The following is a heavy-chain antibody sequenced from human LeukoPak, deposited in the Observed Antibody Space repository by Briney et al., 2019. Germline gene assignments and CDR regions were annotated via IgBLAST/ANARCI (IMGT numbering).Heavy chain of an antibody. V-gene: IGHV3-30*04. CDR1: GFTFSSYA. CDR3: ARDGTMYSSGWTGSYFDY. D-gene: IGHD6-19*01. Sequence: GGSLRLSCAASGFTFSSYAMHWVRQAPGKGLEWVTVISYDGSNKYYADSVKGRFTISRDKSKNTLYLQMNSLRAEDTAVYYCARDGTMYSSGWTGSYFDYWGQGTLVTVSS. CDR2: ISYDGSNK. J-gene: IGHJ4*02.